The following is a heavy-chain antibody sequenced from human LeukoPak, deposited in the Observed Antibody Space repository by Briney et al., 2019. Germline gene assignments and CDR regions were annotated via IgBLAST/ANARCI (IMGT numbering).Heavy chain of an antibody. D-gene: IGHD5-12*01. J-gene: IGHJ4*02. CDR2: INPNSGGR. CDR1: GYTFTSYY. Sequence: GASVKVSCKASGYTFTSYYMHWVRQAPGQGLEWMGWINPNSGGRNYAQKFQGRVTMTRDTFTTYMELSRLTSDDTAVYYCARAYSGYEALDYWGQGTLVTVSS. V-gene: IGHV1-2*02. CDR3: ARAYSGYEALDY.